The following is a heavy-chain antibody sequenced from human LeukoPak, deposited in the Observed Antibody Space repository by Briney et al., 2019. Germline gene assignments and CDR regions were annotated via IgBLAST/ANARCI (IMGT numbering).Heavy chain of an antibody. V-gene: IGHV4-34*01. CDR1: GGSFSGYY. CDR2: INHSEST. D-gene: IGHD4-23*01. Sequence: SETLSLTCAVYGGSFSGYYWSWIRQPPGKGLEWVGEINHSESTNYNPSLKSRGTISVYVSKNQFSLKLSSVTAADTAVYYCARHFARGTVVNNWFDPWGQGTLVTVSS. CDR3: ARHFARGTVVNNWFDP. J-gene: IGHJ5*02.